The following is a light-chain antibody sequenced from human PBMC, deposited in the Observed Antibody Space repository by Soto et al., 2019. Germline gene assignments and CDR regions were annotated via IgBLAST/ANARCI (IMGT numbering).Light chain of an antibody. CDR1: QRIDNF. CDR2: AAS. Sequence: DIQVAQSPSSLSASVGDRVTITCRASQRIDNFLAWYQQKPGKVPKLLIYAASTLESGVPSRFSASGSGIDFTLTISSLQPEDVGTYYCQKYNSGPRTFGQGTKLEI. J-gene: IGKJ1*01. CDR3: QKYNSGPRT. V-gene: IGKV1-27*01.